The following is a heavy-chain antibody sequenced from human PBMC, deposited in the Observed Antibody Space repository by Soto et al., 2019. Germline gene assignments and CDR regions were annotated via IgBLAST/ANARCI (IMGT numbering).Heavy chain of an antibody. Sequence: SETLSLTCTVSGGSISSGDYYWSWIRQPPGKGLEWIGYIYYSGSTYYNPSLKSRVTISVDTSKNQFSLKLSSVTAADTAVYYCARGCYDFWSGYAPYYGMDVWGQGTPVTVSS. V-gene: IGHV4-30-4*01. CDR3: ARGCYDFWSGYAPYYGMDV. J-gene: IGHJ6*02. CDR2: IYYSGST. CDR1: GGSISSGDYY. D-gene: IGHD3-3*01.